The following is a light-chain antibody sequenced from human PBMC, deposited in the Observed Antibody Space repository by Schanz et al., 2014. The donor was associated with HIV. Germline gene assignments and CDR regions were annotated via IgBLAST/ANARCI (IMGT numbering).Light chain of an antibody. Sequence: QSALTQPASVSGSPGQSITISCTGTSSDVGSYNLVSWYQQHPGKAPKLMIYEVSERPSGVPDRFSGSKSGNTASLTVSGLVAEDEADYYCSSYAGSNNLVFGGGTKLTVL. J-gene: IGLJ2*01. CDR1: SSDVGSYNL. V-gene: IGLV2-8*01. CDR3: SSYAGSNNLV. CDR2: EVS.